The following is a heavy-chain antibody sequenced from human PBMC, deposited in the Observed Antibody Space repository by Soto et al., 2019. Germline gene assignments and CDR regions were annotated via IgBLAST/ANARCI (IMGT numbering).Heavy chain of an antibody. CDR2: ISGSGGST. V-gene: IGHV3-23*01. Sequence: GGSLRLSCAASGFTFSSYAMSWVRQAPGKGLEWVSAISGSGGSTYYADSVKGRFTISRDNSKNTLYLQMNSLRAEDTAVYYCAQDGTELRYFDWYSGAGYFDYWGQGTLVTVSS. CDR1: GFTFSSYA. J-gene: IGHJ4*02. D-gene: IGHD3-9*01. CDR3: AQDGTELRYFDWYSGAGYFDY.